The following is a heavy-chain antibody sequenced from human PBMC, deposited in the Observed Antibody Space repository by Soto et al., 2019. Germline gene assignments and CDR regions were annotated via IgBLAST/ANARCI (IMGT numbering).Heavy chain of an antibody. V-gene: IGHV1-46*02. J-gene: IGHJ3*02. D-gene: IGHD5-12*01. CDR2: INPTGTMT. CDR1: GYTFINSYY. Sequence: QVQLVQSGAEVKKPGASVKLSCKASGYTFINSYYTHWVRQAPGQGLEWMGIINPTGTMTKYSERFQGRLTMTRDTSTSTDYMELSTLTSEDTAVYFCARDTGYDHDAFDIWGQGTMVTVSS. CDR3: ARDTGYDHDAFDI.